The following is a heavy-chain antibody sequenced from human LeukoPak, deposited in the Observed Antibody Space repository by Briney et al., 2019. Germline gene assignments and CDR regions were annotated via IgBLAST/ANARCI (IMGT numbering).Heavy chain of an antibody. CDR1: GFTFSSYS. D-gene: IGHD3-10*01. J-gene: IGHJ3*02. V-gene: IGHV3-21*01. CDR2: ISSSSSYI. Sequence: SGGSLRLSCAASGFTFSSYSMNLGRPAPGKGVELVSSISSSSSYIYYSDSGKGRFTISRDNAQNSLYLQMNSLRAEDTAVYYCARVSYGSGSYLVAFDIWGQGTMVTVSS. CDR3: ARVSYGSGSYLVAFDI.